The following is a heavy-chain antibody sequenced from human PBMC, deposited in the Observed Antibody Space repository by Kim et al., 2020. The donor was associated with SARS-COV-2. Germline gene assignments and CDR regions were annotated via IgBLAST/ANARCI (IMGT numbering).Heavy chain of an antibody. CDR1: GGSISSYY. CDR2: IYYSGST. D-gene: IGHD3-22*01. Sequence: SETLSLTCTVSGGSISSYYWSWIRQPPGKGLEWIGYIYYSGSTNYNPSLKSRVTISVDTSKNQFSLKLSSVTAADTAVYYCARVGEDYYDSSGYWKYYFDYWGQGTLVTVSS. CDR3: ARVGEDYYDSSGYWKYYFDY. J-gene: IGHJ4*02. V-gene: IGHV4-59*01.